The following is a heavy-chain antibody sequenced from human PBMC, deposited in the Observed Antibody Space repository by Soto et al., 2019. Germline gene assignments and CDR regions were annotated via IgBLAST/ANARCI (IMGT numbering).Heavy chain of an antibody. Sequence: SETLSLTCTVSVGSISSYYWSWIRQPPGKGLEWIGYIYYSGSTNYNPSLKSRVTISVDTSKNQFSLKLSSVTAADTAVYYCARDRQQLVSANWFDPWRQGTLVTVSS. V-gene: IGHV4-59*01. CDR1: VGSISSYY. CDR3: ARDRQQLVSANWFDP. J-gene: IGHJ5*02. CDR2: IYYSGST. D-gene: IGHD6-13*01.